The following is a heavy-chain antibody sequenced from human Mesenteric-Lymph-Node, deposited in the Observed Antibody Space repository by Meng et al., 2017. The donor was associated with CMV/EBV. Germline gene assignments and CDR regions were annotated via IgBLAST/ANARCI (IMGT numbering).Heavy chain of an antibody. CDR2: MYSGGST. CDR3: ARDITGGLDAFDV. J-gene: IGHJ3*01. CDR1: GLIVSAQY. D-gene: IGHD2-15*01. V-gene: IGHV3-66*02. Sequence: GESLKISCVASGLIVSAQYMNWVRQAPGKGLEWVSVMYSGGSTYFADSVEGRFTISRDDSKNILYLHMNSLTIEDTARYFCARDITGGLDAFDVWGQGTMVTVSS.